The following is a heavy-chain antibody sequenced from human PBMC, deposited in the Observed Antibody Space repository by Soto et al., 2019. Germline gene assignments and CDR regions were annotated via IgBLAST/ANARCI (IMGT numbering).Heavy chain of an antibody. Sequence: PSETLSLTCTVSGGPINTDYWSWILQPPWKGLEWIGYIYYSGSTNYNPSLKSRVTISVDTSKNQFSLKLTSVTAADTAVYYCVRGFGGFPIENYFDSWGQGTLVTVSS. J-gene: IGHJ4*02. V-gene: IGHV4-59*01. CDR1: GGPINTDY. CDR3: VRGFGGFPIENYFDS. D-gene: IGHD3-10*01. CDR2: IYYSGST.